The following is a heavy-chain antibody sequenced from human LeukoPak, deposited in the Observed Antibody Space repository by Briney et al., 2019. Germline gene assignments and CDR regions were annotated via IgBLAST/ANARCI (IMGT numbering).Heavy chain of an antibody. Sequence: GGSLRLSCAASGFTFSSYGMSWVRQAPGKGLEWVAVISYDGSNKYYADSVKGRFTISRDNSKNTLYLQMNSLRAEDTAVYYCAKAKVCTNGVCPGFFDYWGQGTLVTVSS. D-gene: IGHD2-8*01. CDR1: GFTFSSYG. V-gene: IGHV3-30*18. J-gene: IGHJ4*02. CDR2: ISYDGSNK. CDR3: AKAKVCTNGVCPGFFDY.